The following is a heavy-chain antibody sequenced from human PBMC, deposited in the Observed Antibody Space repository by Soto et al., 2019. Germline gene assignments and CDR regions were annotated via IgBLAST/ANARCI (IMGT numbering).Heavy chain of an antibody. Sequence: GGSLRLSCAASGFTFSSYGMHWVRQAPGKGLEWVAVIWYDGSNKYYADSVKGRFTISRDNSKNTLYLQMNSLRAEDTAVYYCASVFYDSSGYAPLLWGQGTLVTVSS. J-gene: IGHJ4*02. CDR1: GFTFSSYG. CDR2: IWYDGSNK. D-gene: IGHD3-22*01. V-gene: IGHV3-33*01. CDR3: ASVFYDSSGYAPLL.